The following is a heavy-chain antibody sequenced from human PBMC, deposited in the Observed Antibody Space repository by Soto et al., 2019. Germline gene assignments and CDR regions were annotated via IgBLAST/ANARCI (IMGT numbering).Heavy chain of an antibody. CDR3: ARGPLGSGSQNWFDP. Sequence: PSETLSLTCAVYGGSFSGYYWSWIRQPPGKGLEWIGEINHSGSTNYNPSLKSRVTISVDTSKNQFSLKLSSVTAADTAVYYCARGPLGSGSQNWFDPWGQGTLVTVSS. D-gene: IGHD3-10*01. V-gene: IGHV4-34*01. CDR2: INHSGST. J-gene: IGHJ5*02. CDR1: GGSFSGYY.